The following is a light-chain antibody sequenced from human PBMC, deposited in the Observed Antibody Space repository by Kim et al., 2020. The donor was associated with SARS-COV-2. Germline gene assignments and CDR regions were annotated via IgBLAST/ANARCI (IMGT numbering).Light chain of an antibody. CDR1: QSVSSSY. V-gene: IGKV3-20*01. Sequence: LCPGERATLSCRASQSVSSSYLAWYQQRPGQAPRLLIYGASSRATDIPDRFTGSGSGTDFTLTISRLEPEDFAVYYCQQYGSSPYTFGQGTKLEI. CDR3: QQYGSSPYT. J-gene: IGKJ2*01. CDR2: GAS.